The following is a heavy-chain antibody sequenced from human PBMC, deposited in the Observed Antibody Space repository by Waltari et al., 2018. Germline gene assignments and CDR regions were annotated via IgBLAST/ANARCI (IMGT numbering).Heavy chain of an antibody. Sequence: QVQLQQWGAGLLKPSETLSLTCAVYGGSFSGYYWSWIRQPPGKGLEWIGEINHSGSTNYNPSLKSRVTISVDTSKNQFSLKLSSVTAADTAVYYCARGNRITIFGVVNLHNWFDPWGQGTLVTVSS. CDR1: GGSFSGYY. V-gene: IGHV4-34*01. CDR3: ARGNRITIFGVVNLHNWFDP. D-gene: IGHD3-3*01. J-gene: IGHJ5*02. CDR2: INHSGST.